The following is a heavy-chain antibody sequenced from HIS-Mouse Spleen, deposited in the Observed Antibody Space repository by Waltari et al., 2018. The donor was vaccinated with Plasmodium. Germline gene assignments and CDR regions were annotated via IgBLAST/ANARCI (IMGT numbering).Heavy chain of an antibody. D-gene: IGHD6-6*01. CDR1: GGSLSSYY. J-gene: IGHJ4*02. Sequence: QVQLQESGPGLVKPSETLSLTRPVSGGSLSSYYWSWIPQPPGKGLEWIAYIYYSGSTNYNPSLKSRVTISVDTSKNQFSLKLSSVTAADTAVFYCARGGYSSSSYYFDYWGQGTLVTVSS. V-gene: IGHV4-59*01. CDR3: ARGGYSSSSYYFDY. CDR2: IYYSGST.